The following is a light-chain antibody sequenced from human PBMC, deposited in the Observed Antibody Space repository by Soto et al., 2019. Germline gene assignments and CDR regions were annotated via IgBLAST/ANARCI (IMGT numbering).Light chain of an antibody. Sequence: QSALTQPPSVSGAPGQRVTISCTGSSSNIGAGYDVHWYQQLPGTAPKLLIYGNSNRPSGVPDRFSGSKSGTSASLAITGLQAEEEADYYCQSYDNSLSGHVFGTGTEVTVL. CDR2: GNS. CDR3: QSYDNSLSGHV. J-gene: IGLJ1*01. CDR1: SSNIGAGYD. V-gene: IGLV1-40*01.